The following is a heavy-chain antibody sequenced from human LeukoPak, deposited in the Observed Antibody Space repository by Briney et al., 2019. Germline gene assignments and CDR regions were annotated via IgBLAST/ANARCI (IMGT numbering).Heavy chain of an antibody. D-gene: IGHD3-10*01. J-gene: IGHJ4*02. Sequence: ASVKVSCKASGYTFTGYYMHWVRQAPGQGLEWMGWINPNSGGTNYAQKFQGTVTMTRDTSSSTAYMELSRLRSDDSAVYHCARDRVEWFGEFSPFYWGQGTLVTVSS. CDR1: GYTFTGYY. CDR3: ARDRVEWFGEFSPFY. V-gene: IGHV1-2*02. CDR2: INPNSGGT.